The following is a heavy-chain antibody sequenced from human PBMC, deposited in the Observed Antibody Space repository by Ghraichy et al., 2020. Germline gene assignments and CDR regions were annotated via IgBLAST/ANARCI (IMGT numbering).Heavy chain of an antibody. CDR1: STLLNSSHYS. CDR3: SRGAHDYPFDF. Sequence: SETLSLTCARYSTLLNSSHYSGSCIRPSPGKNLEWVGYTYHDGTTHLNPSLKNRVTILVDKSKNQFSLNLSSLTAADTAVYYCSRGAHDYPFDFWGQGAPVTGTS. D-gene: IGHD4-11*01. V-gene: IGHV4-30-2*06. J-gene: IGHJ4*02. CDR2: TYHDGTT.